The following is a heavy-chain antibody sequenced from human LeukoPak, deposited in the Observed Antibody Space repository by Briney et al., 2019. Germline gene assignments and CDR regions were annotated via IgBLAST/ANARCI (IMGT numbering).Heavy chain of an antibody. CDR3: ARGTGDYGYYYGMDV. Sequence: GASMKVSCKASGYTFTSYYMHWVRQAPGQGLEWMGIINPSGGSTSYAQKFQGRVTMTRDTSTSTVYMELSSLRSEDTAVYYCARGTGDYGYYYGMDVWGQGTTVTVSS. J-gene: IGHJ6*02. CDR2: INPSGGST. V-gene: IGHV1-46*01. D-gene: IGHD4-17*01. CDR1: GYTFTSYY.